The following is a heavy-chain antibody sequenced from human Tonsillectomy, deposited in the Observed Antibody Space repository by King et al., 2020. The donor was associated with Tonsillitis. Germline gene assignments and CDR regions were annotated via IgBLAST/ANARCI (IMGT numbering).Heavy chain of an antibody. CDR1: GFTFDDNG. CDR3: ARVGSKQWLVPDYFDY. Sequence: HLEESGGGVVRPGGSLRLSCAASGFTFDDNGMSWVRQAPGKGLQWVSGINWSGGSTGYADSLKGRFTIPRDNAKNSLYLQMNSLRAEDTALYYCARVGSKQWLVPDYFDYWGQGTLVTVSS. J-gene: IGHJ4*02. CDR2: INWSGGST. D-gene: IGHD6-19*01. V-gene: IGHV3-20*04.